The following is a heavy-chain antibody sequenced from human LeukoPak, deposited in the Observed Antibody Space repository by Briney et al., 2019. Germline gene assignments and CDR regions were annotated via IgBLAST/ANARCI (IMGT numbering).Heavy chain of an antibody. Sequence: LETLSLTCTVSGGSISSGDYYWSWIRQPPGKGLEWIGSIYYSGNTYYNPSLKSRITISVDTSKNQFSLKLSSVTAADTAVYSCARYPKSYSSGWTAFDIWGQGTMVTVSS. V-gene: IGHV4-39*01. CDR1: GGSISSGDYY. CDR3: ARYPKSYSSGWTAFDI. D-gene: IGHD6-19*01. CDR2: IYYSGNT. J-gene: IGHJ3*02.